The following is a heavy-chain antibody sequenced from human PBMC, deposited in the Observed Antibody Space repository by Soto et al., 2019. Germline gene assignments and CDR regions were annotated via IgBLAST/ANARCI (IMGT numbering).Heavy chain of an antibody. Sequence: GASVKGSCKAPRYTFTNYAIHWVRQAPGQRLEWMGWISGGNGNTYYSQHFQGRVTITRDTSASTAYMELSSLRSEDTAVYYCLSSGSASFDYCGQGTLVTVSS. CDR1: RYTFTNYA. CDR2: ISGGNGNT. V-gene: IGHV1-3*01. CDR3: LSSGSASFDY. J-gene: IGHJ4*02. D-gene: IGHD1-26*01.